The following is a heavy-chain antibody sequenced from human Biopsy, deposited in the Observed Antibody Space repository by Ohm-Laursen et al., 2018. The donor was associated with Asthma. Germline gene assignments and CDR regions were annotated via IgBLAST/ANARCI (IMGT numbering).Heavy chain of an antibody. CDR3: VRHQYSSSWSTFDY. CDR2: MYHSGSP. D-gene: IGHD3-22*01. Sequence: SDTLSLTCIVSGGSITSSSYYWGWIRQPPGMGMEWIGSMYHSGSPYYHPSLKSRATISVDTSKNKLSLKMNSVAAADTAVYFCVRHQYSSSWSTFDYWGQGALVTVSS. CDR1: GGSITSSSYY. J-gene: IGHJ4*02. V-gene: IGHV4-39*01.